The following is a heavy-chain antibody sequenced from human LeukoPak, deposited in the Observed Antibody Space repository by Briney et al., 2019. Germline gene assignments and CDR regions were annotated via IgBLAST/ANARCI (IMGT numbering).Heavy chain of an antibody. D-gene: IGHD6-13*01. CDR3: ARAYSSNWYDAFDL. CDR1: GFVFSDDW. V-gene: IGHV3-7*01. J-gene: IGHJ3*01. Sequence: GGSLRLSCEASGFVFSDDWRSWGRQAPGKGLERVAHIEEDGSEKYYVDSVKGRFTISRDNAKNSLYLQMNRLRAEDTAIYYCARAYSSNWYDAFDLWGQGTMVTVSS. CDR2: IEEDGSEK.